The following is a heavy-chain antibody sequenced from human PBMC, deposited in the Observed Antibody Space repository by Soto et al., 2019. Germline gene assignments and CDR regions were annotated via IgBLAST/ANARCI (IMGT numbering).Heavy chain of an antibody. V-gene: IGHV3-23*01. CDR2: ISGSGGST. CDR1: GFTFSSYA. J-gene: IGHJ4*02. Sequence: PGGSLRLSCSASGFTFSSYAMSWVRQAPGKGLEWVSVISGSGGSTYYADSVKGRFTVSRDNSKNTLYLQLNSLRAEDTAVYYCAKEHHSDSTGYCYGGFDYWGQETLVTVS. CDR3: AKEHHSDSTGYCYGGFDY. D-gene: IGHD3-22*01.